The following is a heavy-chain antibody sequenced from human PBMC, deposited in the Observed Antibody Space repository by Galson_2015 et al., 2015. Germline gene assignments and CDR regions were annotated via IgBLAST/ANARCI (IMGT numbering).Heavy chain of an antibody. J-gene: IGHJ6*03. CDR1: GFTFSNYW. CDR3: ARQRYMDF. V-gene: IGHV3-7*04. CDR2: IKEDGSGK. Sequence: SLRLSCAASGFTFSNYWMTWVRQAPGKGLEWVGNIKEDGSGKCYVDSVKGRFTITRDNAKKSVYLQMNSLRVDDTAVYYCARQRYMDFWGKGTTVTVSS.